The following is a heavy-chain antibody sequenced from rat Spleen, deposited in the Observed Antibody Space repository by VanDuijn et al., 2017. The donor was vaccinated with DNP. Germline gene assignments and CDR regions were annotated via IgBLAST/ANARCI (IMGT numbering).Heavy chain of an antibody. V-gene: IGHV3-3*01. Sequence: EVQLQESGPGLVKPSQSLSLTCSVTGYSITSNFRWSWIRKFPGNKLEWMGYINGAGNTNYNPSLKSRISITRDTSKNQFFLQLNSVTTEDTATYYCARQPTGMDYWGQGVMVIVSS. D-gene: IGHD1-7*01. CDR1: GYSITSNFR. CDR3: ARQPTGMDY. CDR2: INGAGNT. J-gene: IGHJ2*01.